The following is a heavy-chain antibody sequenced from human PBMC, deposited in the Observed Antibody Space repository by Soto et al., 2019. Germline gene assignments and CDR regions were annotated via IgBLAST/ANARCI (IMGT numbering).Heavy chain of an antibody. V-gene: IGHV3-33*01. Sequence: ESGGGVVQPGRSLRLSCAASGFTFSSYGMHWVRQAPGKGLEWVAVIWYDGSNKYYADSVKGRFTISRDNSKNTLYLQMNSLRAEDTAVYYCARSDGYCSGGSCYGYYYYGMDVWGQGTTVTVSS. J-gene: IGHJ6*02. D-gene: IGHD2-15*01. CDR1: GFTFSSYG. CDR2: IWYDGSNK. CDR3: ARSDGYCSGGSCYGYYYYGMDV.